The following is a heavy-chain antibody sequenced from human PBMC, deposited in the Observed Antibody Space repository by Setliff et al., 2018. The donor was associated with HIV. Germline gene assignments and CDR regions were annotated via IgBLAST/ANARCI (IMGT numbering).Heavy chain of an antibody. CDR2: IFYTGTT. D-gene: IGHD6-19*01. CDR3: VRGPQWLVQKGRVYYFDY. CDR1: GLIFSSYE. V-gene: IGHV4-38-2*01. J-gene: IGHJ4*02. Sequence: LRLSCAASGLIFSSYEMNWVRQAPGKGLEWIGSIFYTGTTYYNPSLKSRVTLSLDTSKNQFSLELTSVTAADTAVYFCVRGPQWLVQKGRVYYFDYWGQGTLVTVSS.